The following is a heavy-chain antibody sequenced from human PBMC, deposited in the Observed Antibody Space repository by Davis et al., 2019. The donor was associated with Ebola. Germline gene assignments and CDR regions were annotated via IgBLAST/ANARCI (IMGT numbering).Heavy chain of an antibody. J-gene: IGHJ4*02. CDR1: GFPFSGSA. V-gene: IGHV3-73*01. CDR2: IRSKANSYAT. CDR3: TRSGPDY. Sequence: ESLNLPCASSGFPFSGSAMHWVRQAPGKGLEWVGRIRSKANSYATAYAASVKGRFTISRDDSKNTAYLQMNSLKTEDTAVYYCTRSGPDYWGQGTLVTVSS. D-gene: IGHD6-25*01.